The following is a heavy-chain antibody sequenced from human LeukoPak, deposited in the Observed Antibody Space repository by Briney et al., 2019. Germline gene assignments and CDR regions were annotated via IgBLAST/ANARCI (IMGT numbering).Heavy chain of an antibody. CDR1: GGSISSYY. D-gene: IGHD6-19*01. Sequence: SETLSLTCTVSGGSISSYYWSWIRQPAGKGREWIGRIYSSGSTNDNPSLKSRVTMSVDTSKNQFSLKLSSVTAADTAVYHCARVLSSSGAFDYWGQGTLVTVSS. CDR3: ARVLSSSGAFDY. CDR2: IYSSGST. V-gene: IGHV4-4*07. J-gene: IGHJ4*02.